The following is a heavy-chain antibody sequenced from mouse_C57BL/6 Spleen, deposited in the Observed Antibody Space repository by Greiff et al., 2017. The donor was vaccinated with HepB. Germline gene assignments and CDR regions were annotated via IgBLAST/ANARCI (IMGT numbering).Heavy chain of an antibody. J-gene: IGHJ4*01. Sequence: QVQLQQSGAELVMPGASVKLSCKASGYTFTSYWMHWVKQRPGQGLEWIGEIDPSDSYTNYNQKFKGKSTLTVDKSSSTAYMQLSSLTSEDSAVYYCATPYDYDGGGAMDYWGQGTSVTVSS. CDR1: GYTFTSYW. D-gene: IGHD2-4*01. CDR2: IDPSDSYT. V-gene: IGHV1-69*01. CDR3: ATPYDYDGGGAMDY.